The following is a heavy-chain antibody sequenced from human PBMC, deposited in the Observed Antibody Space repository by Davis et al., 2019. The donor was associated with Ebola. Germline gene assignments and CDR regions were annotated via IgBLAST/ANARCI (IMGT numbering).Heavy chain of an antibody. CDR2: INHRGRT. CDR1: GASFSDYF. J-gene: IGHJ4*02. CDR3: ASPHQIRDKNYFDL. D-gene: IGHD2-2*01. V-gene: IGHV4-34*01. Sequence: SQTLSLTCGLYGASFSDYFWSWFRQTPGKGLEWIGEINHRGRTYYNPSLRSRVTISIDTSGNHFSLMLRSVTAADTAMNYCASPHQIRDKNYFDLWGQGTLVTVSS.